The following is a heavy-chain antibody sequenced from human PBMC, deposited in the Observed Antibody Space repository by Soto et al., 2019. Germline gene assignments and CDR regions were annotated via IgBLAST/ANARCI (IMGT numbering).Heavy chain of an antibody. CDR3: ATRPDFWSGHDAFDI. J-gene: IGHJ3*02. CDR1: GFTFSSYS. Sequence: GGSLRLSCAASGFTFSSYSMNWVRQAPGKGLEWVSYISSSSSTIYYADSVKGRFTISRDNAKNSLYLQMNSLRAEDTSVYYCATRPDFWSGHDAFDIWGQGTMVTVSS. D-gene: IGHD3-3*01. V-gene: IGHV3-48*01. CDR2: ISSSSSTI.